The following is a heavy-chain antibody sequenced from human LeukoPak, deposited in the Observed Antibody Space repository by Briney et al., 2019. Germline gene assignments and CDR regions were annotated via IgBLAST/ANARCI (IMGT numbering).Heavy chain of an antibody. J-gene: IGHJ6*02. D-gene: IGHD2-2*01. V-gene: IGHV1-18*01. CDR2: ISAYNGNT. CDR3: ATDRFGAIIVVPAATSGVHYYYYYGMDV. CDR1: GYTFTSYG. Sequence: ASVKVSCKASGYTFTSYGISWVRQAPGQGLEWMGWISAYNGNTNYAQKLQGRVTMTTDTSTSTAYMELRSLRSDDTAVYYCATDRFGAIIVVPAATSGVHYYYYYGMDVWGQGTTVTVSS.